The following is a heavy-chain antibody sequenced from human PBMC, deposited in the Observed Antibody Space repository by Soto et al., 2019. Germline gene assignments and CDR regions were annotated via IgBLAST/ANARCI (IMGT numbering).Heavy chain of an antibody. D-gene: IGHD3-10*01. V-gene: IGHV3-23*01. CDR3: AKGGVIWFGELFTFDY. Sequence: GGSLRLSCAASGFTFSSYAMSWVRQAPGKGLEWVSAISGSGGSTYYADSVKGRFTISRDNSKNTLYLQMNSLRAEDTAVYYCAKGGVIWFGELFTFDYWGQGTLVTVSS. CDR1: GFTFSSYA. J-gene: IGHJ4*02. CDR2: ISGSGGST.